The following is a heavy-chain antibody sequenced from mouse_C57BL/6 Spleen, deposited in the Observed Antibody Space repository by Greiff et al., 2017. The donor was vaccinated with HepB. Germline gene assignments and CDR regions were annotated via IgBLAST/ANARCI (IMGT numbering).Heavy chain of an antibody. J-gene: IGHJ2*01. CDR3: ARDRGTPDYFDY. V-gene: IGHV5-16*01. CDR1: GFTFSDYY. Sequence: DVKLVESEGGLVQPGSSMKLSCTASGFTFSDYYMAWVRQVPEKGLEWVANINYDGSSTYYLDSLKSRFIISRDNAKNILYLQMSSLKSEDTATYYCARDRGTPDYFDYWGQGTTLTVAS. CDR2: INYDGSST. D-gene: IGHD2-14*01.